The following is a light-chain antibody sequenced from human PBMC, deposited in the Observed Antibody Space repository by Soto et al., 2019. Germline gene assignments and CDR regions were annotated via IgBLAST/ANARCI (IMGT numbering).Light chain of an antibody. J-gene: IGKJ5*01. CDR3: QQRSDWPPIT. CDR1: QSVSNNY. V-gene: IGKV3D-20*02. CDR2: DAS. Sequence: IVLTHSPGTLSLSPGEMATLSVRAIQSVSNNYLAWYQQKPGQSPRLLIYDASNRATGIPARFSGSGSGTDFTLTISTLEPEDFAVYFCQQRSDWPPITFGQGTRLEIK.